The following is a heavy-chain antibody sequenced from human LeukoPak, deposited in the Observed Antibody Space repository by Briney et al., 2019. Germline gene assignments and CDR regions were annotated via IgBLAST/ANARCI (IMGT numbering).Heavy chain of an antibody. CDR2: ISWNSGSI. J-gene: IGHJ5*02. V-gene: IGHV3-9*01. D-gene: IGHD3-10*01. CDR1: GFTFDDYA. Sequence: PGRSLRLSCAASGFTFDDYAMHWVRQAPGKGLEWVSGISWNSGSIGYADSVKGRSTISRDNAKNSLYLQMNSLRAEDTALYYCAKGELLWFGESTNWFDPWGQGTLVTVSS. CDR3: AKGELLWFGESTNWFDP.